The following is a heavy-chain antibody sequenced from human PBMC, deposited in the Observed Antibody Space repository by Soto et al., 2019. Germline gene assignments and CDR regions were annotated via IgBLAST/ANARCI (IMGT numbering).Heavy chain of an antibody. Sequence: QVQLVESGGGVVQPGRSLRLSCAASGFTFSSYGMHWVRQAPGKGLEWVAVISYDGSNKYYADSVKGRFTISRDNSKNTLYLQMNSLIAEDTAVYYCAKDSTVVVTAIGSWYFDLWARGTLVTVSS. D-gene: IGHD2-21*02. CDR1: GFTFSSYG. CDR2: ISYDGSNK. CDR3: AKDSTVVVTAIGSWYFDL. V-gene: IGHV3-30*18. J-gene: IGHJ2*01.